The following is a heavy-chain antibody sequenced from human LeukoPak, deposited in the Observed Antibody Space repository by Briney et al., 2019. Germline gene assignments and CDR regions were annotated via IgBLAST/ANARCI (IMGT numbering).Heavy chain of an antibody. CDR1: GGTFSSYA. CDR3: ARAELYGSGKGLDY. J-gene: IGHJ4*02. V-gene: IGHV1-69*04. Sequence: SVKVSCKASGGTFSSYAINWVRQAPGQGLEWMGRIIPILGIANYAQKFQGRVTITADKSTSTAYMELSSLRSEDTAVYYCARAELYGSGKGLDYWGQGTLVTVSS. CDR2: IIPILGIA. D-gene: IGHD3-10*01.